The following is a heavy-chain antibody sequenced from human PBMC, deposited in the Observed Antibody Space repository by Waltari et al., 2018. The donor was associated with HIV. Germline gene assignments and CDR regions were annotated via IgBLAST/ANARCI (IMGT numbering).Heavy chain of an antibody. V-gene: IGHV4-31*03. CDR3: ARVVYWYFDL. CDR2: VYYRGST. J-gene: IGHJ2*01. Sequence: QVQLQESGPGLVKPSETLSLTCTVSGDSINSGDYYWAWIRQHPEKGLEWIGFVYYRGSTVSNPSFKSRATISGDTSKNQFSLKLTSMTAADTAVYYCARVVYWYFDLWGRGTLVTVSS. CDR1: GDSINSGDYY.